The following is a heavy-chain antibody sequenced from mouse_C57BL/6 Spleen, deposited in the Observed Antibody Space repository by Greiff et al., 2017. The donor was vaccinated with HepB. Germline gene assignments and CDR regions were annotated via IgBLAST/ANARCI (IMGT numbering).Heavy chain of an antibody. CDR1: GYTFTDYY. V-gene: IGHV1-76*01. D-gene: IGHD1-1*01. Sequence: VQLQQSGAELVRPGASVKLSCKASGYTFTDYYINWVKQRPGQGLEWIARIYPGSGNTYYNEKFKGKATLTAEKSSSTAYMQLSSLTSEDSAVYFCARGRLLQGDYWGQGTTLTVSS. J-gene: IGHJ2*01. CDR3: ARGRLLQGDY. CDR2: IYPGSGNT.